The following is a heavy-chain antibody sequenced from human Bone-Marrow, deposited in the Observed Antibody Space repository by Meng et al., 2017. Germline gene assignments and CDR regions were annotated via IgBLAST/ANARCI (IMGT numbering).Heavy chain of an antibody. CDR2: ISAYNGNT. J-gene: IGHJ6*02. CDR3: ARTEYYDSSGYPIRYYYGMDV. D-gene: IGHD3-22*01. V-gene: IGHV1-18*01. Sequence: ASVKVSCKASGYTFTSYGISWARQAPGQGLEWMGWISAYNGNTNYAQKLQGRVTMTTDTSTSTAYIGLRSLRSDDTAVYYCARTEYYDSSGYPIRYYYGMDVWGQGTTVTVSS. CDR1: GYTFTSYG.